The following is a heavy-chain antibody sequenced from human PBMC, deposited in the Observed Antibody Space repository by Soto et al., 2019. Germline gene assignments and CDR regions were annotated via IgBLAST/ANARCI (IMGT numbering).Heavy chain of an antibody. Sequence: GGSLRLSCAASGFTFSSYAMSWVRQAPGKGLEWVSAISGSGGSTYYAGSVKGRFTISRDNSKNTLYLQMNSLRAEDTAVYYCAKDGLRMKYFQHWGQGTLVTVSS. CDR1: GFTFSSYA. D-gene: IGHD4-17*01. CDR2: ISGSGGST. CDR3: AKDGLRMKYFQH. V-gene: IGHV3-23*01. J-gene: IGHJ1*01.